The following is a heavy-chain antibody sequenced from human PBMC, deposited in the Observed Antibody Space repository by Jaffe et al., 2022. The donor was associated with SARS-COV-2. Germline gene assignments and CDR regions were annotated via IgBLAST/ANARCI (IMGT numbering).Heavy chain of an antibody. CDR3: ARGGPAVQGWFGEKGYGMDV. D-gene: IGHD3-10*01. Sequence: QVQLVQSGAEVKKPGASVKVSCKASGYTFTSYYMHWVRQAPGQGLEWMGIINPSGGSTSYAQKFQGRVTMTRDTSTSTVYMELSSLRSEDTAVYYCARGGPAVQGWFGEKGYGMDVWGQGTTVTVSS. CDR1: GYTFTSYY. CDR2: INPSGGST. J-gene: IGHJ6*02. V-gene: IGHV1-46*01.